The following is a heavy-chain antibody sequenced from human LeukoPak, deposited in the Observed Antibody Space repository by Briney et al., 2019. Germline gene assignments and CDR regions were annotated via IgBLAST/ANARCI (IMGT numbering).Heavy chain of an antibody. CDR2: IYYSGIT. Sequence: SETLSLACTVSGGSISSSPYYWGWIRQPPGKGLEWIGSIYYSGITYYNPSLKSRVTMSVDTSKNQFSLKLSSVTAADTAVYYCARGGSAYCSSTSCYGVEAFDIWGRGTMVTVSS. D-gene: IGHD2-2*01. V-gene: IGHV4-39*07. J-gene: IGHJ3*02. CDR3: ARGGSAYCSSTSCYGVEAFDI. CDR1: GGSISSSPYY.